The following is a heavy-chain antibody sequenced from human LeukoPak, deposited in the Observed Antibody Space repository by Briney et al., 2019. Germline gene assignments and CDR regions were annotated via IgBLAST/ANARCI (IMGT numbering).Heavy chain of an antibody. Sequence: SETLSLTCAVYGGSFSGYYWSWIRQPPGKGLEWIGEINHSESTNYNPSLKSRVTISVDTSKNQFSLKLSSVTAADTAVYYCARGWEDCRGGSCGLIDYWGQGTLVTVSS. CDR3: ARGWEDCRGGSCGLIDY. CDR2: INHSEST. D-gene: IGHD2-15*01. V-gene: IGHV4-34*01. CDR1: GGSFSGYY. J-gene: IGHJ4*02.